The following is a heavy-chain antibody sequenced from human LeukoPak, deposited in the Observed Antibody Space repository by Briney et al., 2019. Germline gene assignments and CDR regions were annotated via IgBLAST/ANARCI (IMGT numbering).Heavy chain of an antibody. D-gene: IGHD3-16*01. Sequence: PSEALSLTCTASGGSISSYYWSWIRQPPGKGLEWIAYIYTSGSTNYNPSLKSRVTISVDTSKNQFSLKLSSVTAADTAVYYCARLSYGDRPYFIGLDYWGQGTLVTVSS. V-gene: IGHV4-4*09. CDR3: ARLSYGDRPYFIGLDY. CDR2: IYTSGST. CDR1: GGSISSYY. J-gene: IGHJ4*02.